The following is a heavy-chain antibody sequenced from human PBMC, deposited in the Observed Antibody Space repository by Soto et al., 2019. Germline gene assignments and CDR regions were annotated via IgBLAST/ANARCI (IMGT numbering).Heavy chain of an antibody. V-gene: IGHV4-39*01. D-gene: IGHD3-10*01. J-gene: IGHJ5*02. Sequence: SETLSLTCTVSGGSISSSSYYWGWIRQPPGKGLEWIGSIYYSGSTYYNPSLKSRVTISVDTSKNQFSLKLSSVTAADTAVYYCARLREEIYNWFDPWGQGTLVTVSS. CDR3: ARLREEIYNWFDP. CDR1: GGSISSSSYY. CDR2: IYYSGST.